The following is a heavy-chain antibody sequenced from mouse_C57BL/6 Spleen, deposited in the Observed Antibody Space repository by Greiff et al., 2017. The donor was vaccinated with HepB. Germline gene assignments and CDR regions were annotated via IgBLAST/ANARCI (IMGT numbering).Heavy chain of an antibody. D-gene: IGHD1-1*01. Sequence: QVQLQQSGAELARPGASVKLSCKASGYTFTSYGISWVKQRTGQGLEWIGEIYPRSGNTYYNEKFKGKATLTADKSSSTAYMELRSLTSEDSAVYFCARRTTVVPNCYFDVWGTGTTVTVSS. CDR1: GYTFTSYG. CDR3: ARRTTVVPNCYFDV. CDR2: IYPRSGNT. V-gene: IGHV1-81*01. J-gene: IGHJ1*03.